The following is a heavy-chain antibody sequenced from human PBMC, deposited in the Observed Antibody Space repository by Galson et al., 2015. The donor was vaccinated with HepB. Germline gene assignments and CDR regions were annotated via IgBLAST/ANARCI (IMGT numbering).Heavy chain of an antibody. V-gene: IGHV3-23*01. D-gene: IGHD3-3*01. CDR1: GFTFSSYA. Sequence: SLRLSCAASGFTFSSYAMSWVRQAPGKGLEWVSAISGSGGSTYYADSVKGRFTISRDNSKNTLYLQMNSLRAEDTAVYYCAKDLPYDFWSGYYNFDYWGQGTLVTVSS. CDR3: AKDLPYDFWSGYYNFDY. J-gene: IGHJ4*02. CDR2: ISGSGGST.